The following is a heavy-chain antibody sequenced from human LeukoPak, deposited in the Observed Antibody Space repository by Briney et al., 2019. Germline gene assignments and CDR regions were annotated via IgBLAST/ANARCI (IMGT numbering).Heavy chain of an antibody. CDR2: IKQDGSEK. V-gene: IGHV3-7*01. Sequence: GGSLRLSCAASGFTVSSNYMSWVRQAPGKGLEWVANIKQDGSEKRYVDPVKGRFTISRDNAKNSLYLQMNSLRAEDTGVYYCVRAPATNEWRCMDYWGQGTLVTVSS. CDR1: GFTVSSNY. D-gene: IGHD2-8*02. J-gene: IGHJ4*02. CDR3: VRAPATNEWRCMDY.